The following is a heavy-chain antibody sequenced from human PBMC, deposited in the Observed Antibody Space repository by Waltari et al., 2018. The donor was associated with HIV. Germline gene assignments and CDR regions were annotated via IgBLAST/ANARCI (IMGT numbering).Heavy chain of an antibody. CDR1: GGSISSSNHY. D-gene: IGHD5-18*01. Sequence: QLQLQESGPGLVKPSESLSLTCTVSGGSISSSNHYWGWIRQPPGKGLEWIGSIYYTGRPNYNPSIKIRITISVYTSKNQFSLKRNSVTATDTAVYYCARHGGPWIQVWTPPRHFDYWGQGTLVTVSS. J-gene: IGHJ4*02. CDR3: ARHGGPWIQVWTPPRHFDY. V-gene: IGHV4-39*01. CDR2: IYYTGRP.